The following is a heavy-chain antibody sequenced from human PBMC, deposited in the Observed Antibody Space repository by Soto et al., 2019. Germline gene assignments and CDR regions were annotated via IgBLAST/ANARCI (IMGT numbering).Heavy chain of an antibody. J-gene: IGHJ6*02. CDR1: GGTFSSYA. V-gene: IGHV1-69*13. CDR3: ASTAAAGKGGGYYYGMDA. CDR2: IIPIFGTA. D-gene: IGHD6-13*01. Sequence: SVKVSCKASGGTFSSYAISWVRQAPGQGLEWMGGIIPIFGTANYAQKFQGRVTITADESTSTAYMELSSLRSEDTAVYYCASTAAAGKGGGYYYGMDAWGQGTTVTVSS.